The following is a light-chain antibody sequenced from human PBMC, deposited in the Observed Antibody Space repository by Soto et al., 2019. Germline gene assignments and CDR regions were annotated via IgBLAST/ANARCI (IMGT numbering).Light chain of an antibody. CDR3: ISFTSRHIYV. Sequence: QSALTQPASVSGSPGQSITISCTGTSSDVGGYNYVSWYQQHPGRAPKLIIYDVTNRPSGLSNRFSGSKSGNTASLTISGLQTEDEADYYCISFTSRHIYVFGTGTKLTVL. V-gene: IGLV2-14*03. CDR2: DVT. CDR1: SSDVGGYNY. J-gene: IGLJ1*01.